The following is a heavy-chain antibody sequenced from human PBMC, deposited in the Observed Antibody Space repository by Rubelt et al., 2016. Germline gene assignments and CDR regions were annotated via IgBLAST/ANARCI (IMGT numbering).Heavy chain of an antibody. CDR3: ARGAYCSGGSCPIDY. CDR2: IRADNGNT. V-gene: IGHV1-18*01. Sequence: INWVRQATGQGLEWMGWIRADNGNTNYAQKLQGRVTMTTDTSTSTAYMELRSLRSDDTAVYYCARGAYCSGGSCPIDYWGQGTLVTVSS. J-gene: IGHJ4*02. D-gene: IGHD2-15*01.